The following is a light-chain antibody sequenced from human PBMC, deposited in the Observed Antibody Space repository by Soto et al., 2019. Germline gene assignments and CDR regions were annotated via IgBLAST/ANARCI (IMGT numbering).Light chain of an antibody. CDR1: QTISSW. CDR3: QHYNSYSEA. V-gene: IGKV1-5*03. CDR2: KAS. J-gene: IGKJ1*01. Sequence: DIQMTQYPSPLSGSLGDRFTITCLASQTISSWLAWYQQKPGKAPKLLIYKASTLKSGVPSRFSGSGSGTEFTLTISSLQPDDFATYYCQHYNSYSEAFGQGGNVDIK.